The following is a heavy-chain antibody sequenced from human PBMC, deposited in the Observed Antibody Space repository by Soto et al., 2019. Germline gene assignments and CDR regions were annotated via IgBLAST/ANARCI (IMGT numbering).Heavy chain of an antibody. Sequence: EVQLLESGGGLVQPGGSLRLSCAASGFTLSSYAMSWVRQAPGKGLEWVSAISGSGGTTYYADSVKGRFTISRDTSKNTLYLHMNSLRAEDTAVYYWAKVERYYYDSSGYYSSPLFWGQGTLVTVSS. CDR2: ISGSGGTT. CDR3: AKVERYYYDSSGYYSSPLF. V-gene: IGHV3-23*01. CDR1: GFTLSSYA. D-gene: IGHD3-22*01. J-gene: IGHJ4*02.